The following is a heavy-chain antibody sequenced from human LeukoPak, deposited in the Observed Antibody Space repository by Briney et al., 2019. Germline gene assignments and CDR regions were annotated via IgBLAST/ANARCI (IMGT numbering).Heavy chain of an antibody. J-gene: IGHJ3*02. V-gene: IGHV3-30-3*01. CDR1: GFTFSAFA. Sequence: GGSLRLSCAASGFTFSAFAMHRARQAPGKGLEWVAAISYDASNKYYAVSVRGRFTISRDNSRNTLFLQMNSLRADDTAVYYCARGTTDIVAEISDAFDIWGQGTVVTVSS. D-gene: IGHD5-12*01. CDR3: ARGTTDIVAEISDAFDI. CDR2: ISYDASNK.